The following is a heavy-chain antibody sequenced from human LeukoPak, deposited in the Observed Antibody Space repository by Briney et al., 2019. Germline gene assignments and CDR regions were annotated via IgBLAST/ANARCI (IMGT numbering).Heavy chain of an antibody. Sequence: PGGSLRLSCAASGFTFSSYAMSWVRQAPGKGLEWVSAISGSGGSTYYADSVKGRFTISRDNSKNTLYLQMNSLRAEDTAVYYFAKDRVGCGGVCYPDINWFDPWGQGTLVTVSS. CDR2: ISGSGGST. CDR1: GFTFSSYA. J-gene: IGHJ5*02. CDR3: AKDRVGCGGVCYPDINWFDP. V-gene: IGHV3-23*01. D-gene: IGHD2-21*02.